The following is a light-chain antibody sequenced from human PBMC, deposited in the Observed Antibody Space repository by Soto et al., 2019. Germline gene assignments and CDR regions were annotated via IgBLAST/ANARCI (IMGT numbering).Light chain of an antibody. Sequence: EIVLTQSPGTLSVSPGERSPPSSRASRVVATTSLPWYQQRPGQAPRLLIFGASYRATGIPDRFSGSGSGTDFTLTISRLEPEDFAVYYCQQYSSSPPEFTFGPGTKVDSK. CDR3: QQYSSSPPEFT. CDR2: GAS. V-gene: IGKV3-20*01. CDR1: RVVATTS. J-gene: IGKJ3*01.